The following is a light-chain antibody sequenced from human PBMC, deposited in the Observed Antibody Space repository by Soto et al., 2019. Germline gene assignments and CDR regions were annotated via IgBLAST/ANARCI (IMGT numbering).Light chain of an antibody. V-gene: IGKV1-9*01. CDR3: QQLNTYPVT. J-gene: IGKJ4*01. Sequence: DIQLPQSPSFLSASVGDRVTITCRASQGISSYLAWYQQKPGKAPKLLIYATSTFQSGVPSRFSGSGYGTEFTLTISSLQPEDFATYYCQQLNTYPVTFGGGTKVEIK. CDR2: ATS. CDR1: QGISSY.